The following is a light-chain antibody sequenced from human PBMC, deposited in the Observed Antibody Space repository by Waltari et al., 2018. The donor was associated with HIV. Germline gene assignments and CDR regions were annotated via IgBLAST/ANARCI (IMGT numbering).Light chain of an antibody. CDR3: QQYSTSPRT. Sequence: VVLTQSPGTLSLSPGERATLSCRASASVINSYLAWYQQKPGQAPRLLIYGASSRATGIPDRFSGSGSGTDFTLTSSRLEPEDFAVYYCQQYSTSPRTFGQGTKVEIK. V-gene: IGKV3-20*01. CDR2: GAS. CDR1: ASVINSY. J-gene: IGKJ1*01.